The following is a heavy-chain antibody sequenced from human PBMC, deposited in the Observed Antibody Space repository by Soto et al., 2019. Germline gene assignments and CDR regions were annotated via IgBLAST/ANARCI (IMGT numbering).Heavy chain of an antibody. V-gene: IGHV3-15*01. CDR1: GFTFSNAW. J-gene: IGHJ6*02. CDR3: TTGVTTNYYGMDV. Sequence: EVQLVESGGGLVKPGGSLRLSCAASGFTFSNAWMSWVRQAPGKGLEWVGRIKSKTDGGTTDYAAPVKGRFTISREDSKNTLYLQMNSLKTEDTAVYYCTTGVTTNYYGMDVWGQGTTVTVSS. CDR2: IKSKTDGGTT. D-gene: IGHD2-21*02.